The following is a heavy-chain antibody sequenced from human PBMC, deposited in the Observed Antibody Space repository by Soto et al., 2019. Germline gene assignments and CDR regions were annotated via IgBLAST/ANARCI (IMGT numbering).Heavy chain of an antibody. Sequence: PGESLKISCKGSGYSFPSYWIGWVRQMPGKGLEWMGIIYPGDSDTRYSPSFQGQVTISADKSISTAYLQWSSLKASDTAMYYCARPGRRIAVAAPADDAFDIWGQGTVVTVSS. CDR3: ARPGRRIAVAAPADDAFDI. V-gene: IGHV5-51*01. J-gene: IGHJ3*02. D-gene: IGHD6-19*01. CDR2: IYPGDSDT. CDR1: GYSFPSYW.